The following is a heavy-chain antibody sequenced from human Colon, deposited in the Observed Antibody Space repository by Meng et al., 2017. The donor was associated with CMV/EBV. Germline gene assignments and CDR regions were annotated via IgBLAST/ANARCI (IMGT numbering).Heavy chain of an antibody. Sequence: GESLKIPCAASGFIFDDYTMHWVRQAPGKGLEWVSLISWDGGVTSYAVSVRGRFTISRDNAKNTLYLQMNSLRADDTAVYFCAKGLSPGIAVFDYWGQGALVTVSS. J-gene: IGHJ4*02. D-gene: IGHD6-19*01. CDR2: ISWDGGVT. CDR1: GFIFDDYT. V-gene: IGHV3-43*01. CDR3: AKGLSPGIAVFDY.